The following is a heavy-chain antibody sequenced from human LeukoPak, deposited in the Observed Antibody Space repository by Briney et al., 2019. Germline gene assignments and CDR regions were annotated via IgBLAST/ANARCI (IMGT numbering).Heavy chain of an antibody. V-gene: IGHV3-23*01. J-gene: IGHJ4*02. CDR2: ISGSGGST. CDR3: AKVTDGYNSPFGY. CDR1: GFTFSSYA. D-gene: IGHD5-24*01. Sequence: GGTLRLSCAASGFTFSSYAMSWVRQAPGKGLEWVSAISGSGGSTYYADSVKGRFTISRDNSKNTLYLQMNSLRAEDTAVYYCAKVTDGYNSPFGYWGQGTLVTVSS.